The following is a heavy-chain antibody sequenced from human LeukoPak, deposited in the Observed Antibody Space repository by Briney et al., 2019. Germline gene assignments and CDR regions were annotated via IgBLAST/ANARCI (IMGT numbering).Heavy chain of an antibody. V-gene: IGHV4-34*01. D-gene: IGHD3-22*01. CDR3: ARLARMIVVVKGFDY. CDR2: INHSRRT. J-gene: IGHJ4*02. CDR1: GGSFSGYY. Sequence: SETLSLTCAVYGGSFSGYYWSWIRQPPGKGLEWIGEINHSRRTHYNPSLKSRVTISVDTSKNQFSLKLSSVTAADTAVYYCARLARMIVVVKGFDYWGQGTLVTVSS.